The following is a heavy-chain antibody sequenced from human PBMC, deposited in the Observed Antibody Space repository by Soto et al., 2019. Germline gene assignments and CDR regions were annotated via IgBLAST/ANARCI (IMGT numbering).Heavy chain of an antibody. CDR2: IYYSGST. D-gene: IGHD3-10*01. CDR1: GGSINSGNYY. Sequence: SETLPLTCTVSGGSINSGNYYWNWIRQHPGKGLEWIGYIYYSGSTYYNPSLRSRVTISLDTSKNQFSLKLSSVTAADTAVYYCARGLYYGSGSFYQFDYWGQGTLVTVSS. CDR3: ARGLYYGSGSFYQFDY. J-gene: IGHJ4*02. V-gene: IGHV4-31*03.